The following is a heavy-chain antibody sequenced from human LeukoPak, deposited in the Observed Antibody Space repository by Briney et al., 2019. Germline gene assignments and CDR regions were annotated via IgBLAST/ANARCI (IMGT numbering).Heavy chain of an antibody. J-gene: IGHJ4*02. D-gene: IGHD5-24*01. CDR2: IYYSGST. CDR1: GGSISSSSYY. CDR3: ATLTVLEMSYFDY. V-gene: IGHV4-39*07. Sequence: SETLSLTCTVSGGSISSSSYYWGWIRQPPGKGLEWIGSIYYSGSTYYNPSLKSRVTISVDTSKNQFSLKLSSVTAADTAVYYCATLTVLEMSYFDYWGQGTLVTVSS.